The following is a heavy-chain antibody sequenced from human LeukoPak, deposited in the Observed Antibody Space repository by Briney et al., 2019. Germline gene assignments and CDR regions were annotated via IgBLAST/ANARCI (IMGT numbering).Heavy chain of an antibody. CDR3: ANIDDSSGYNDY. Sequence: GPVKVSCKVSGYTLTELSMHWVRQAPGKGLEWMGGFDPEDGETIYAQKFQGRVTMTEDTSTDTAYMELSSLRSEDTAVYYCANIDDSSGYNDYWGQGILVTVSS. J-gene: IGHJ4*02. CDR1: GYTLTELS. D-gene: IGHD3-22*01. CDR2: FDPEDGET. V-gene: IGHV1-24*01.